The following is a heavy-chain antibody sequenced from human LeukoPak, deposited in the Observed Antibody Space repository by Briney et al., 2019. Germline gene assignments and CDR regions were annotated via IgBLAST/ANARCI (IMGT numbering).Heavy chain of an antibody. J-gene: IGHJ4*02. Sequence: EASAKVSCKASGGTFSSYAISWVRQAPGQGLEWMGGIIPIFGTANYAQKFQGRVTITTDESTSTAYMELSSLRSEDTAVYYCALLSDCIGYCSRPDYWGQGTLVTDSS. CDR3: ALLSDCIGYCSRPDY. CDR2: IIPIFGTA. D-gene: IGHD2-2*01. V-gene: IGHV1-69*05. CDR1: GGTFSSYA.